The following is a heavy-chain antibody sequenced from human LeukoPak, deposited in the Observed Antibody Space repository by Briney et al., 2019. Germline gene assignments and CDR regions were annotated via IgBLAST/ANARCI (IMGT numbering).Heavy chain of an antibody. D-gene: IGHD5-12*01. CDR1: GFTFSSYA. Sequence: PGGSLRLSCAASGFTFSSYAMNWVRQAPGKGLEWVSGISGCGGSTYYADSVKGRFTMSIDNSKNTLYLQMNSMRAEDTAVYYCVKADSGYDLLFDYWGQGTLVTVSS. J-gene: IGHJ4*02. CDR3: VKADSGYDLLFDY. CDR2: ISGCGGST. V-gene: IGHV3-23*01.